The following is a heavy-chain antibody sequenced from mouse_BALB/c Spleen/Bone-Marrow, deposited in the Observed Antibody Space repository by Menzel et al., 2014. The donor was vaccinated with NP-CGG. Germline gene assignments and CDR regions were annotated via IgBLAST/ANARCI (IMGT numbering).Heavy chain of an antibody. Sequence: QLQLKESGAELVRPGASVKLSCKASGYSFTSYWMNWVKQRPGQGLEWIGMIHLSDSESRLNQKFKDKATLTVDKSSSTAYMQLSSPTSEDSAVYYCTRYDLTTRAFAYWGQGTLVTVSA. D-gene: IGHD3-3*01. CDR3: TRYDLTTRAFAY. CDR2: IHLSDSES. V-gene: IGHV1-61*01. CDR1: GYSFTSYW. J-gene: IGHJ3*01.